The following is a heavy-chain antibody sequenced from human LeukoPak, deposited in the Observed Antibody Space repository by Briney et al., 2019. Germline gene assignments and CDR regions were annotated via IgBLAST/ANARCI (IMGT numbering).Heavy chain of an antibody. J-gene: IGHJ4*02. D-gene: IGHD3-10*01. CDR3: AKGYYGSGSYGWFDY. Sequence: GGSLRLSCAASGFTFSSSAMSWVRQAPGKGLEWVSTISGSGDRTYYADSVKGRFTISRDDSKNTLFLHMNSLRAEDTAVYSCAKGYYGSGSYGWFDYWGQGTLVTVSS. CDR1: GFTFSSSA. CDR2: ISGSGDRT. V-gene: IGHV3-23*01.